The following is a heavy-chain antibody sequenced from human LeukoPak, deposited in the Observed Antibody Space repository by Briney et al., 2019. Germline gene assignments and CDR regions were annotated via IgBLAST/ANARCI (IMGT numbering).Heavy chain of an antibody. D-gene: IGHD4-17*01. CDR1: GYTFTSYG. J-gene: IGHJ6*02. V-gene: IGHV1-18*01. CDR2: ISAYNGNT. Sequence: ASVKVSCKASGYTFTSYGISWVRQAPGQGLEWMGWISAYNGNTNYAQKLRGRVTITTDTSTSTAYMELRSLRSDDTAVYYCARGATDDGRYYYYGMDVWGQGTTVTVSS. CDR3: ARGATDDGRYYYYGMDV.